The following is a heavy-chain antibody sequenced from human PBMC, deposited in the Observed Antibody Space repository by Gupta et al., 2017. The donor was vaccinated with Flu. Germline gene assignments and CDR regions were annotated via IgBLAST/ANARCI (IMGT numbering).Heavy chain of an antibody. CDR1: GFTFNGYS. V-gene: IGHV3-21*01. J-gene: IGHJ4*02. D-gene: IGHD5-18*01. CDR2: ISISSSDI. CDR3: ARERVYSYGYSDY. Sequence: EVQLVESGGGLVKPGGSLRLSCAASGFTFNGYSMNWVRQAPGMGLEWVSSISISSSDIYYADAVKGRFTIPRDNAKNSLYLQMNRMSAEDTALYYCARERVYSYGYSDYGGRGTLVTVSS.